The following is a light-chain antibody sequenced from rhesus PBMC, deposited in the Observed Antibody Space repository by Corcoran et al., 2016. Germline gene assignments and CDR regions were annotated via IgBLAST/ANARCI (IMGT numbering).Light chain of an antibody. CDR3: QHYYDDPLT. Sequence: DIQMTQSPSALSASVGDRVTISCRASQNIYSNVAWYQQKPGKAPKLLIYAASSLQTGIPSRFSGRGSGTDFTLTISSLQPEDSAAYYCQHYYDDPLTFGGGTKVELK. CDR1: QNIYSN. V-gene: IGKV1S8*01. J-gene: IGKJ4*01. CDR2: AAS.